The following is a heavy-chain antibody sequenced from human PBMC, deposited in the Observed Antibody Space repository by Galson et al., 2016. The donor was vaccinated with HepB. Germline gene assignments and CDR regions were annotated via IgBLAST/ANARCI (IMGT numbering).Heavy chain of an antibody. J-gene: IGHJ6*02. CDR3: ARDPGQFLDWFSRRYYHYGMDV. CDR1: GYSFRNYW. V-gene: IGHV5-10-1*01. D-gene: IGHD3/OR15-3a*01. Sequence: QSGAEVKKPGESLRISCKASGYSFRNYWISWVRQMPGRGLEWMGRIDPSDSYTDYSPSFQGHVTISTDKSISTAYLQWTSLRASDTAIYYCARDPGQFLDWFSRRYYHYGMDVWGQGTTVTVSS. CDR2: IDPSDSYT.